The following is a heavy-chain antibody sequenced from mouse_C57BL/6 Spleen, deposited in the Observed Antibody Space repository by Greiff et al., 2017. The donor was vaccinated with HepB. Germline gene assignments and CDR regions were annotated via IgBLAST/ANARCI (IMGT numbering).Heavy chain of an antibody. Sequence: QVQLQQSGAELVKPVASVKLSCKASGYTFTSYWMHWVKQRPGQGLEWIGMIHPNSGSTNYNEKFKSKATLTVDKSSSTAYMQLSSLTSEDSAVYYCARGYYGSSNFDVWGTGTTVTVSS. CDR3: ARGYYGSSNFDV. J-gene: IGHJ1*03. V-gene: IGHV1-64*01. CDR1: GYTFTSYW. CDR2: IHPNSGST. D-gene: IGHD1-1*01.